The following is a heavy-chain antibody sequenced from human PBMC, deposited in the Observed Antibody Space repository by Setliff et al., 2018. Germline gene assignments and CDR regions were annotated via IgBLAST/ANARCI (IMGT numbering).Heavy chain of an antibody. CDR1: GFIFSSSQ. D-gene: IGHD1-1*01. V-gene: IGHV3-7*01. CDR3: VTDWSGPDNTFGY. J-gene: IGHJ4*02. CDR2: IMTDGSGE. Sequence: PGGSLRLSCAASGFIFSSSQMSWVRQAPGKGLEWVAMIMTDGSGEFYVDSVAGRFTISRDNTKNSLDLQMTSLRAEDAAVYYCVTDWSGPDNTFGYWGQGTLVTVSS.